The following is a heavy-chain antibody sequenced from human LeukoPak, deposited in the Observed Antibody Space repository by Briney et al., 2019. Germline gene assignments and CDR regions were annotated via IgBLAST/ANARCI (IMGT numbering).Heavy chain of an antibody. CDR2: INHSGST. CDR1: GGSFSGYY. J-gene: IGHJ5*02. D-gene: IGHD5-24*01. CDR3: AGMATTSRCYNSSDA. Sequence: PSETLSLTCAVYGGSFSGYYWSWIRQPPGKGLEWIGEINHSGSTNYNPSLKSRVTISVDTYKNKFSLKLRSVTAAATAVYSCAGMATTSRCYNSSDARGQGTLVTHSA. V-gene: IGHV4-34*01.